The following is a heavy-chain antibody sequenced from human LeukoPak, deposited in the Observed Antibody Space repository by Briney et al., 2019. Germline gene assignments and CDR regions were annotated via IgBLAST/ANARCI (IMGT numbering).Heavy chain of an antibody. CDR2: IIPIFGTA. CDR1: GGTFSSYA. V-gene: IGHV1-69*01. CDR3: ARSPRTTDNWNDFLDY. J-gene: IGHJ4*02. D-gene: IGHD1-1*01. Sequence: SVKVSCKASGGTFSSYAISWVRQAPGQGLEWMGGIIPIFGTANYAQKFQGRVTITADESTSTAYMELSSLRSEDTAVYYCARSPRTTDNWNDFLDYWGQGTLVTVSS.